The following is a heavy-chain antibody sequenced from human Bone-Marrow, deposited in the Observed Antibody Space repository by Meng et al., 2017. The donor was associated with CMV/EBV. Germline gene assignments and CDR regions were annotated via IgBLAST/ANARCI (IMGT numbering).Heavy chain of an antibody. D-gene: IGHD5-12*01. Sequence: GESLKISCAASGFTFDHYGMTWVRRVPGKGLQWVSSINWDGGITEYAESVKGRFTISRDNAKNSLHLQMNSLRAEDTAFYCCARTQWLPIPQNYYRYYGMDVWGQGTTVTVSS. CDR3: ARTQWLPIPQNYYRYYGMDV. CDR1: GFTFDHYG. CDR2: INWDGGIT. V-gene: IGHV3-20*04. J-gene: IGHJ6*02.